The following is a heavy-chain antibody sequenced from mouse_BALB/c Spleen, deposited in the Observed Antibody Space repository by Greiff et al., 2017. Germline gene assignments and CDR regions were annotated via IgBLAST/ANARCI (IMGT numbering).Heavy chain of an antibody. CDR1: GFTFSDYY. J-gene: IGHJ4*01. Sequence: EVQRVESGGGLVKPGGSLKLSCAASGFTFSDYYMYWVRQTPEKRLEWVATISDGGSYTYYPDSVKGRFTISRDNAKNNLYLQMSSLKSEDTAMYYCARDAWDFWGQGTSVTVSS. CDR3: ARDAWDF. CDR2: ISDGGSYT. V-gene: IGHV5-4*02.